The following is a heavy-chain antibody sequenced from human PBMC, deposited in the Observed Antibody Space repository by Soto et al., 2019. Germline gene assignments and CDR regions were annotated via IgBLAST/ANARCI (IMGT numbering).Heavy chain of an antibody. CDR2: IYYSGST. Sequence: SETLSLTCTVSGGSVSSSIYYWVWIRQPPGKGLEWIGSIYYSGSTYYNPSLKSRVTISVDTSKNQFSLKLSSVTAADTAVYYCASLNTVTTFYYYGMDVWGQGTTVTVSS. J-gene: IGHJ6*02. CDR1: GGSVSSSIYY. D-gene: IGHD4-4*01. CDR3: ASLNTVTTFYYYGMDV. V-gene: IGHV4-39*01.